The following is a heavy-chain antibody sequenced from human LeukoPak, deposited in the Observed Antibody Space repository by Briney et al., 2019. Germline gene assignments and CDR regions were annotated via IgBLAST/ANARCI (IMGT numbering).Heavy chain of an antibody. V-gene: IGHV4-59*01. D-gene: IGHD4-17*01. Sequence: SETLSLTCTVSGGSISSYYWSWFRQPPGKGLEWIGYIYYSGSTNYNPSLKSRVTISVDTSKNQFSLKLSSVTAADTAVYYCARESSYGDYLDYWGQGTLVTVSS. CDR3: ARESSYGDYLDY. CDR1: GGSISSYY. J-gene: IGHJ4*02. CDR2: IYYSGST.